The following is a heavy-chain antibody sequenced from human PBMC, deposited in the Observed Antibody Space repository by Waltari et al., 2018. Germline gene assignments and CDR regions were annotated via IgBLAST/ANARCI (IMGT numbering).Heavy chain of an antibody. CDR3: ARGALGANDAFDI. J-gene: IGHJ3*02. Sequence: QLQLQESGPGLVKPSETLSLTCTVSGGSISSSSSYWGWIRQPPGKGLEWIGSIYYSGSTYYNPSLKSRVTISVDTSKNQFSLKLSSVTAADTAVYYCARGALGANDAFDIWGQGTMVTVSS. V-gene: IGHV4-39*07. CDR1: GGSISSSSSY. CDR2: IYYSGST.